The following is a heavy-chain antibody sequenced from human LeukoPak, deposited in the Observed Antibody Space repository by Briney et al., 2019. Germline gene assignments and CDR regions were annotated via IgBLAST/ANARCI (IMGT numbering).Heavy chain of an antibody. D-gene: IGHD1-26*01. CDR3: ARGRGGSYHY. V-gene: IGHV3-74*01. CDR1: GFTFSNDW. Sequence: GGSLRLSCAASGFTFSNDWMHWVRQAPGEGLVWVSRINTDGSTTTYADSVKGRFTISRDNAKNTLYLQMNSLRVEDTAVYYCARGRGGSYHYWGQGTLVTVSS. J-gene: IGHJ4*02. CDR2: INTDGSTT.